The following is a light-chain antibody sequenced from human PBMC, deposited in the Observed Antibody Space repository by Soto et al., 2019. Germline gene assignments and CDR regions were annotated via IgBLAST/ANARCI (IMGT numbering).Light chain of an antibody. CDR2: DVT. Sequence: QSALTQPASVSGSPGQSITISCTGTSSDVGGYDYVSWYQQHPGKGPKLMIYDVTNRASGVSNRFSGSKSGNTASLTISGLQAEDEADYYCSSYISTDSYVFGTGTKLTVL. CDR1: SSDVGGYDY. J-gene: IGLJ1*01. V-gene: IGLV2-14*01. CDR3: SSYISTDSYV.